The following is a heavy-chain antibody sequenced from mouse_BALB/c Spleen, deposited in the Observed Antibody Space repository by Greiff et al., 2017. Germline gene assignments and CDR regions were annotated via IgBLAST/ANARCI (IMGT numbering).Heavy chain of an antibody. V-gene: IGHV3-8*02. J-gene: IGHJ3*01. CDR2: ISYSGST. CDR3: ARYKGLTRENWAWFAY. Sequence: DVKLVESGPSLVKPSQTLSLTCSVTGDSITSGYWNWIRKFPGNKLEYMGYISYSGSTYYNPSLKSRISITRDTSKNQYYLQLNSVTTEDTATYYCARYKGLTRENWAWFAYWGQGTLVTVSA. D-gene: IGHD4-1*01. CDR1: GDSITSGY.